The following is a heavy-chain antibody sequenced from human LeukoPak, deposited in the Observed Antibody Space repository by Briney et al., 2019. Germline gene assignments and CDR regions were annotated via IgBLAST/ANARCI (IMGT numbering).Heavy chain of an antibody. J-gene: IGHJ2*01. CDR1: GFTFSTYW. D-gene: IGHD4-17*01. CDR3: AREQLPYGDYAGYFDL. Sequence: GGSLRLSCAASGFTFSTYWMHWVRQAPGKGLVWVPRINSDGSSTSYADSVKGRFTISRDNAKNTLYLQMNSLRAEDTAVYYCAREQLPYGDYAGYFDLWGRGTLVTVSS. V-gene: IGHV3-74*01. CDR2: INSDGSST.